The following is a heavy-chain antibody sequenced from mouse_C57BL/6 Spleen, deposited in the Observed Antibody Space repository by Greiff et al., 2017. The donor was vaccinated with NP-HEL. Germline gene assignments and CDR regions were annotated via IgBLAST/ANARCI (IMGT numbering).Heavy chain of an antibody. CDR1: GYAFTNYL. D-gene: IGHD2-4*01. Sequence: QVQLQQSGAELVRPGTSVKVSCKASGYAFTNYLIEWVKQRPGQGLEWIGVINPGSGGTNYNETFKGKATLTADKSSSTAYMQLSSLTSEDSAVYFCARSPIYYDYDGKFAYWGQGTLVTVSA. CDR2: INPGSGGT. CDR3: ARSPIYYDYDGKFAY. J-gene: IGHJ3*01. V-gene: IGHV1-54*01.